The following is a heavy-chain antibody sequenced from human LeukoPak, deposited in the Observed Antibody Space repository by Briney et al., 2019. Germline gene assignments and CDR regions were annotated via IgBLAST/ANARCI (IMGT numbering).Heavy chain of an antibody. CDR1: GFTFSSYA. Sequence: GGSLRLSCAASGFTFSSYAMSWVRQAPGKGLEWVSAISGSGGSTYYADSVKGRFTISRDNSKNTLYLQMNSLRAEDTAVYYCAKPPEDGGNLNWYFDLWGRGTLVTVSS. J-gene: IGHJ2*01. CDR3: AKPPEDGGNLNWYFDL. CDR2: ISGSGGST. V-gene: IGHV3-23*01. D-gene: IGHD4-23*01.